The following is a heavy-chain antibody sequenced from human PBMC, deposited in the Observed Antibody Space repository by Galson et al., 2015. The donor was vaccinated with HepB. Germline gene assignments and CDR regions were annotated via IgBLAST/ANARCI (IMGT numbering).Heavy chain of an antibody. V-gene: IGHV4-59*01. D-gene: IGHD6-19*01. J-gene: IGHJ6*02. Sequence: LSLTCTVSGGSISSYYWSWIRQPPGKGLEWIGYIYYSGSTNYNPSLKSRVTISVDTSKNQFSLKLSSVTAADTAVYYCAGAVAGPYYYGMDVWGQGTTVTVSS. CDR2: IYYSGST. CDR1: GGSISSYY. CDR3: AGAVAGPYYYGMDV.